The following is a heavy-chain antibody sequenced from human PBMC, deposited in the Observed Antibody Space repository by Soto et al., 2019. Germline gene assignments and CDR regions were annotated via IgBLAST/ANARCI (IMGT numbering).Heavy chain of an antibody. Sequence: LRLSCAASGFTFNSYSMNWVRQAPGKGLEWVSYISSGGSTIFYANSVKGRFTISRDNAKNSLYLQVNSLRDEDTALYYCARASREGYYYYGMDVWGQGTTVTVSS. J-gene: IGHJ6*02. CDR2: ISSGGSTI. CDR1: GFTFNSYS. V-gene: IGHV3-48*02. D-gene: IGHD1-26*01. CDR3: ARASREGYYYYGMDV.